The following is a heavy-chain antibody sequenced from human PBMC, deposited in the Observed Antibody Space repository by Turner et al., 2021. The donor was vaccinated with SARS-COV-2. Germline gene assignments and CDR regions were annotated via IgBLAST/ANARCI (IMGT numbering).Heavy chain of an antibody. D-gene: IGHD1-26*01. CDR1: GFTFSSYW. J-gene: IGHJ4*02. Sequence: EVQLVESGGGLVQPGGSLRLSLASSGFTFSSYWMSWVRQAPGKGREWVANIKQDGSEKYYVDSVKGRFTISRDNAKNSLYLQMNSLRAEDTAVYYCARDMGATTGPFDYWGQGTLVTVSS. V-gene: IGHV3-7*01. CDR2: IKQDGSEK. CDR3: ARDMGATTGPFDY.